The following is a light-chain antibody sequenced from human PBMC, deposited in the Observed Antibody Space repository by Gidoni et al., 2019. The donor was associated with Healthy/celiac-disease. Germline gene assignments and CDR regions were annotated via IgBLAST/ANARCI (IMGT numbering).Light chain of an antibody. CDR1: ALPKQY. CDR2: KDS. Sequence: SYELTQPPSVSVSPGQTARITCAGDALPKQYAYWYQQKPGQAPVLVIYKDSERPSGIPERFSGSSSGTTVTLTISGVQAEDEADYYCQSADSSAVVFGGGTKLT. V-gene: IGLV3-25*03. CDR3: QSADSSAVV. J-gene: IGLJ2*01.